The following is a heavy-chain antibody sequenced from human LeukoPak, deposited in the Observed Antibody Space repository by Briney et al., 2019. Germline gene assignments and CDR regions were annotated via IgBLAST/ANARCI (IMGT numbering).Heavy chain of an antibody. CDR3: ARSRDSSGYYQDAFDI. D-gene: IGHD3-22*01. J-gene: IGHJ3*02. V-gene: IGHV3-23*01. CDR1: GFTFSSYA. CDR2: ISGSGGST. Sequence: PGGSLRLSCAASGFTFSSYAMSWVRQAPGKGLEWVSAISGSGGSTYYADSVKGRFTISRDNSKDTLYLQMNSLRAEDTAVYYCARSRDSSGYYQDAFDIWGQGTMVTVSS.